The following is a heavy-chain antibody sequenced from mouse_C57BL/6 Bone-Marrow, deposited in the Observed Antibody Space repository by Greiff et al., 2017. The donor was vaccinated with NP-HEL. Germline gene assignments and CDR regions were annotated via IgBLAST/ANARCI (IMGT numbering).Heavy chain of an antibody. CDR1: GYTFTDYE. J-gene: IGHJ2*01. CDR3: TRYDDGYLYYFDY. Sequence: QVQLQQSGAELVRPGASVTLSCKASGYTFTDYEMHWVKQTPVHGLEWIGAIDPETGGTAYNQKFKGKAILTADKSSSTAYMELRSLTSEDSAVYYCTRYDDGYLYYFDYWGQGTTLTVSS. CDR2: IDPETGGT. D-gene: IGHD2-3*01. V-gene: IGHV1-15*01.